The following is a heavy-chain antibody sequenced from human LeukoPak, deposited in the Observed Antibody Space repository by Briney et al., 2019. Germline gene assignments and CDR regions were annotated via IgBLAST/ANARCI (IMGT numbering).Heavy chain of an antibody. Sequence: PSETLSLTCTVSGGSISTSSYYWGWIRQPPGRGLEWIGSIYYSGSTYYNPSLKSRVTISVDKSKNQFSLKLSSVTAADTAVYYCASRYGEEYYYGMDVWGQGTTVTVSS. J-gene: IGHJ6*02. V-gene: IGHV4-39*07. CDR1: GGSISTSSYY. CDR3: ASRYGEEYYYGMDV. CDR2: IYYSGST. D-gene: IGHD4-17*01.